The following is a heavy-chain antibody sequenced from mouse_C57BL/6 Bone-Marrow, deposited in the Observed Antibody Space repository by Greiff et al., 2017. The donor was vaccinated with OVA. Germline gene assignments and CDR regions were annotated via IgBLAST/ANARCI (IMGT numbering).Heavy chain of an antibody. CDR3: ARWGSNCDEDFDY. CDR1: GFTFTDYY. J-gene: IGHJ2*01. V-gene: IGHV7-3*01. Sequence: EVMLVESGGGLVQPGGSLSLSCAASGFTFTDYYMSWVRQPPGTALEWLGFIRTKAHGYTTEYSASVKGRCTIAIDKSQIILYLQMNARRADDSATYDSARWGSNCDEDFDYWGQGTTLTVSS. CDR2: IRTKAHGYTT. D-gene: IGHD4-1*01.